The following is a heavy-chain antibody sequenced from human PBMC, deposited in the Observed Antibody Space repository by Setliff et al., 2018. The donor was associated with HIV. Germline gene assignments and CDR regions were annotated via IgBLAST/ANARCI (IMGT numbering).Heavy chain of an antibody. V-gene: IGHV4-34*01. CDR2: INHGGST. CDR1: GESFSGYY. CDR3: ARDRSSGWSKDWFDT. J-gene: IGHJ5*02. Sequence: PSETLSLTCAVYGESFSGYYWSWIRQPPGKGLEWIGEINHGGSTNYNPSFNSRVTMSVDTSKNQFSLRLTSVTAADTAMYHCARDRSSGWSKDWFDTWGQGILVTVSS. D-gene: IGHD6-19*01.